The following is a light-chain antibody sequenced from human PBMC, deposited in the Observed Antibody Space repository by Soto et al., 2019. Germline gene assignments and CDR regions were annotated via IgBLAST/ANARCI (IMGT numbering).Light chain of an antibody. J-gene: IGLJ1*01. Sequence: QSVLTQPRSVSGSPGLSVTISCTGTNSDVGVYNYVSWYQQYPGKAPKIMIYDVSKRPSGVPDRFSGSKSDNTASLTISGLQAEDEADYYCCSYAGSYTFVFGIGTKVTVL. CDR2: DVS. CDR1: NSDVGVYNY. V-gene: IGLV2-11*01. CDR3: CSYAGSYTFV.